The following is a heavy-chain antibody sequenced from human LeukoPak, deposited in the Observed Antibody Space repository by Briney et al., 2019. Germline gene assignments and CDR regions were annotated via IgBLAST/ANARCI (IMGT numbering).Heavy chain of an antibody. V-gene: IGHV1-69*01. J-gene: IGHJ6*03. D-gene: IGHD6-19*01. CDR3: ARDSNSSGWYFPGYYYYYMDV. CDR2: IIPIFGTA. CDR1: GGTFSSYA. Sequence: GSSVKVSCKTSGGTFSSYAISWVRQAPGQGLEWMGGIIPIFGTANYAQKFQGRVTITADESTSTAYMELSSLRSEDTAVYYCARDSNSSGWYFPGYYYYYMDVWGKGTTVTVSS.